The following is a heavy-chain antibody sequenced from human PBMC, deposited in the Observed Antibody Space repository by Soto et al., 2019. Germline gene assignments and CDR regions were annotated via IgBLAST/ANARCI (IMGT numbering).Heavy chain of an antibody. D-gene: IGHD2-15*01. V-gene: IGHV3-30-3*01. CDR3: ALGVVVVAATRKTDYYGMDV. CDR2: ISYDGSNK. J-gene: IGHJ6*02. Sequence: QVQLVESGGGVVQPGRSLRLSCAASGFTFSSYAMHWVRQAPGKGLEWVAVISYDGSNKYYADSVKGRFTISRDNSKNTLYLQMNSLRAEDTAVYYCALGVVVVAATRKTDYYGMDVWGQGTTVTVSS. CDR1: GFTFSSYA.